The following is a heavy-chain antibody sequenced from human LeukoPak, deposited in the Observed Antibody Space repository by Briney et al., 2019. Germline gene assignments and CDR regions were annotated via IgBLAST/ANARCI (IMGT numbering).Heavy chain of an antibody. J-gene: IGHJ4*02. Sequence: GGSLRLSCASSGFIFSDYYMSWIRQVPGKGLEWIAYISARGNVIYSVDSVKGRFTISRDNAKGLLYLQMNSLRGDDTAIYFCAAEVSPKVFDYRGQGTLVTVSS. V-gene: IGHV3-11*01. CDR2: ISARGNVI. CDR3: AAEVSPKVFDY. CDR1: GFIFSDYY.